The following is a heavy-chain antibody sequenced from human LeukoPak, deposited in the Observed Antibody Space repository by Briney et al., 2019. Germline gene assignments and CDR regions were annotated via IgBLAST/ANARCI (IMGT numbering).Heavy chain of an antibody. CDR1: GGSISSYY. J-gene: IGHJ5*02. CDR2: IYTSGST. V-gene: IGHV4-4*07. Sequence: PSETLSLTCTVSGGSISSYYWSWIRQPAGKGLEWIGRIYTSGSTNYNPSLKSRVTMSVDTSKNQFSLKLSSVTAADTAVYYCARDLPNGSYYGTENWFDPWGQGTLVTVSS. D-gene: IGHD1-26*01. CDR3: ARDLPNGSYYGTENWFDP.